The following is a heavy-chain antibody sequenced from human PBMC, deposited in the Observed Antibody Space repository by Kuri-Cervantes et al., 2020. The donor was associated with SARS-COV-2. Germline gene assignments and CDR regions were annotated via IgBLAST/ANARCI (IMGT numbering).Heavy chain of an antibody. D-gene: IGHD2-15*01. V-gene: IGHV3-66*01. CDR2: IYSGGST. J-gene: IGHJ6*02. CDR3: ARDLICSTCDTPDYYGMDV. CDR1: GFPVASNY. Sequence: GGSLRLSCAASGFPVASNYINWVRQAPEKGLEWVSSIYSGGSTHYAESLKGRFTISRDTSKNTVYLQMNSLRGEDTGVYYYARDLICSTCDTPDYYGMDVWGQGTTVTVSS.